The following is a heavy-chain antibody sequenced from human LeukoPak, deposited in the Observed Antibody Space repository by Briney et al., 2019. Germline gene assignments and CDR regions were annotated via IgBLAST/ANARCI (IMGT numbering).Heavy chain of an antibody. CDR2: IYYSGNT. J-gene: IGHJ1*01. Sequence: SETLSLTCTVSGGSISSYYWSWIRQPPGKGLEWIGYIYYSGNTNYNPSLKSRVTISVDTSKNQFSLNLSSVTAADTAVYYCARDSGSQGRYFQYWGQGTLVTVSS. D-gene: IGHD1-26*01. CDR3: ARDSGSQGRYFQY. CDR1: GGSISSYY. V-gene: IGHV4-59*01.